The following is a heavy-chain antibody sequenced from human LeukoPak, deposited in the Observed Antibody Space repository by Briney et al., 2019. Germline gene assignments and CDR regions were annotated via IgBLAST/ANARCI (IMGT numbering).Heavy chain of an antibody. Sequence: GGSLRLSCAASGFTFSSYSMNWVRQASGKGLEWVSSISSSSSYIYYADSVKGRFTISRDNAKNSLYLQMNSLRAEDTAVYYCARGSGSYWYYFDYWGQGTLVTVSS. V-gene: IGHV3-21*01. J-gene: IGHJ4*02. CDR1: GFTFSSYS. CDR3: ARGSGSYWYYFDY. D-gene: IGHD1-26*01. CDR2: ISSSSSYI.